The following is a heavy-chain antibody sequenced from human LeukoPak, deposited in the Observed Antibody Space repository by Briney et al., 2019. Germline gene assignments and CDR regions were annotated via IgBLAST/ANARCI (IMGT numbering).Heavy chain of an antibody. CDR3: AREGGVEPNAPPDYYSYQMDV. CDR2: ICPDTTKT. V-gene: IGHV1-18*01. Sequence: ASVKVSCKASGYTFISYGITWVRQAPGQGLEWLGWICPDTTKTNYALKLQGRVTMTTDTSTSTAYMELRSLRSDDTALYYCAREGGVEPNAPPDYYSYQMDVWGKGTTVTVSS. D-gene: IGHD3-16*01. J-gene: IGHJ6*03. CDR1: GYTFISYG.